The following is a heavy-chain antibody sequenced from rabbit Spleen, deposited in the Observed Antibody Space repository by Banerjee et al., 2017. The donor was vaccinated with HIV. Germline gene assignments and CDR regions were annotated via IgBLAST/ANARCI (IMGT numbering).Heavy chain of an antibody. Sequence: QEQLEESGGDLVKPEGALTLTCTASGFTISSSYYMCWVRQAPGKGLEWIACIYGGSSGSSYSATWAKGRFTFSKTSSTTVTLQMTSLTVADTATYFCARDTGSSFSSYGMDLWGPGSLVTVS. CDR2: IYGGSSGSS. CDR1: GFTISSSYY. J-gene: IGHJ6*01. CDR3: ARDTGSSFSSYGMDL. D-gene: IGHD8-1*01. V-gene: IGHV1S45*01.